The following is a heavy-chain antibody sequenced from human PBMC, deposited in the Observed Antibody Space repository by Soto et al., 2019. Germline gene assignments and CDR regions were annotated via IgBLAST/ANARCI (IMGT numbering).Heavy chain of an antibody. Sequence: QVQLQESGPGVVKPSETLSLSCTVSGGSISKFYWSWIRKTAGKGLEWMGRVYATGTTDYNPSLRSRVSMSVDRSKKTFSLRLTSVTAADTGVYYCVRDGSKTLRDWFDPWGQGKSVTVSS. CDR1: GGSISKFY. V-gene: IGHV4-4*07. CDR3: VRDGSKTLRDWFDP. J-gene: IGHJ5*02. CDR2: VYATGTT.